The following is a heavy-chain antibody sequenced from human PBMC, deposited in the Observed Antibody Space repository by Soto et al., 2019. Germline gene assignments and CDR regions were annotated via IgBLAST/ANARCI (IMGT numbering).Heavy chain of an antibody. D-gene: IGHD2-2*02. Sequence: RGESLKISCKGSGYSFTSYWISWVRQMPGKGLEWMGRIDPSDSYTNYSPSFQGHVTISADKSISTAYLQWSSLKASDTAMYYCARQYCSSTSCYNGHDAFDIWGQGTMVTVSS. CDR1: GYSFTSYW. V-gene: IGHV5-10-1*01. J-gene: IGHJ3*02. CDR3: ARQYCSSTSCYNGHDAFDI. CDR2: IDPSDSYT.